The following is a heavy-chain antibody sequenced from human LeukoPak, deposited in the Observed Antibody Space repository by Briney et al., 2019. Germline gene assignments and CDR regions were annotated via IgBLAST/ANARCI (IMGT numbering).Heavy chain of an antibody. J-gene: IGHJ4*02. CDR3: ARGARLRGHVFGY. Sequence: SESLSLTCTVSAGSISIYYWSWIRQPPGKGLEWIGYIYYSGSTNYNPSLKSRVTISVDTSKNQFSLKLSSVTAADTAVYYCARGARLRGHVFGYWGQGTLVTVSS. V-gene: IGHV4-59*12. CDR2: IYYSGST. D-gene: IGHD4-17*01. CDR1: AGSISIYY.